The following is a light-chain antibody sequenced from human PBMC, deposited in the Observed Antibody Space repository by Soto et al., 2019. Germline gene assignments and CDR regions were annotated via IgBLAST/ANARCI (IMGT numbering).Light chain of an antibody. V-gene: IGLV1-47*01. CDR3: ASWDNNLSGYV. Sequence: QSVLTQPPSASGTPGQPVNISCSGSTSNIGKTFVYWYQHFPGAAPKLLIYRNTLRPSGVPDRFSAYKSGTSTSLAISGLRSEDEADYYCASWDNNLSGYVFGTGTKVTVL. CDR2: RNT. CDR1: TSNIGKTF. J-gene: IGLJ1*01.